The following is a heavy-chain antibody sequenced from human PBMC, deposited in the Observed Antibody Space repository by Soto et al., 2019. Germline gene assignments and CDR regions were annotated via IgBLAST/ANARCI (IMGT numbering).Heavy chain of an antibody. CDR1: GGSFSGYY. D-gene: IGHD4-17*01. CDR3: ARGYGGIHAF. Sequence: PETLSHTYAVYGGSFSGYYWTWIRHPPGTELEWIGEINHSGSTNYNPSLKSRVTISVDTSKNQFSLKLSSGTAADTAVYYCARGYGGIHAFWGQGTLVIVSS. J-gene: IGHJ4*02. V-gene: IGHV4-34*01. CDR2: INHSGST.